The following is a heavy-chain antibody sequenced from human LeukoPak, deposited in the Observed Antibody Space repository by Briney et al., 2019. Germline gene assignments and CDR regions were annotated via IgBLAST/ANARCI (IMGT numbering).Heavy chain of an antibody. CDR2: INPNSGGT. Sequence: AAVKVSCKASGYTFTGYYMHCVRQAPVQGLERMGWINPNSGGTNYAQKFQGRVTMTRDTSISTAYMELSRLRSDDTAVYYCASQDWGGDYYYYYLDVWGKGTTVTISS. J-gene: IGHJ6*03. CDR1: GYTFTGYY. V-gene: IGHV1-2*02. CDR3: ASQDWGGDYYYYYLDV. D-gene: IGHD7-27*01.